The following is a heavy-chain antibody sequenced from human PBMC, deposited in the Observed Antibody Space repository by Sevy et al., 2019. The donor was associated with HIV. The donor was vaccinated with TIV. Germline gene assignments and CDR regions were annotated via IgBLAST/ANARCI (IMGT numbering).Heavy chain of an antibody. Sequence: GASVKVSCKASGYTVTGYYMHWVRQAPGQGLEWMGRINPKSGDTKYAQKFQGGVTMTRDTSISTAYMELSSLKSDDTAVYYCARGTSSSRPGFYQYYYGMDVWGQGTTVTVSS. V-gene: IGHV1-2*06. CDR3: ARGTSSSRPGFYQYYYGMDV. J-gene: IGHJ6*02. D-gene: IGHD6-13*01. CDR1: GYTVTGYY. CDR2: INPKSGDT.